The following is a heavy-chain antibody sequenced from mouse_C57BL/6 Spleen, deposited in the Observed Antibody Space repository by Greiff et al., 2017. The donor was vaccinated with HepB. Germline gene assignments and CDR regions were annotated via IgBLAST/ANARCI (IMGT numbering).Heavy chain of an antibody. CDR1: GYTFTSYW. CDR3: ARADYGSHAMDY. D-gene: IGHD1-1*01. V-gene: IGHV1-64*01. Sequence: QVQLQQPGAELVKPGASVKLSCKASGYTFTSYWMHWVKQRPGQGLEWIGMIHPNSGSTNYNEKFKSKATLTVDKSSSTAYMQLSSLTSEDSAVYYCARADYGSHAMDYWGQRTSVTVSS. CDR2: IHPNSGST. J-gene: IGHJ4*01.